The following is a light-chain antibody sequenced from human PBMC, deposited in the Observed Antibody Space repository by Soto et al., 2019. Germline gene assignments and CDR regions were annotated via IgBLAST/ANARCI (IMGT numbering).Light chain of an antibody. CDR2: GAS. CDR3: QQYNNWPRT. Sequence: EIVMTQSPVTLSVSPGERATLSCRASQSVSSSLVWYQQKPGQAPRLLIYGASTRATGIPARFSGRGSGTEFTLSISSLQSEDFAVYYCQQYNNWPRTFGQGTKLEFK. V-gene: IGKV3-15*01. CDR1: QSVSSS. J-gene: IGKJ2*01.